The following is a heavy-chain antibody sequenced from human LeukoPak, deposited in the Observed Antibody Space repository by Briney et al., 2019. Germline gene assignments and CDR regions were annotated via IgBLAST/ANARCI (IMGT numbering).Heavy chain of an antibody. CDR1: GGSISSGSYY. CDR3: ARLSASGSFEAFDI. Sequence: SETLSLTCTVSGGSISSGSYYWSWIRQPAGKGLEWIGRIYTSGSTNYNPSLKSRVTISVDTSKNQFSLKLSSVTAADTAVYYCARLSASGSFEAFDIWGQGTMVTVSS. CDR2: IYTSGST. J-gene: IGHJ3*02. D-gene: IGHD3-22*01. V-gene: IGHV4-61*02.